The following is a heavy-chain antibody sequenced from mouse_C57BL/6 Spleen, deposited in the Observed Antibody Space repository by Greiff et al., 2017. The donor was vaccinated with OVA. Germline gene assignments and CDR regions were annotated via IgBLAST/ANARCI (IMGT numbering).Heavy chain of an antibody. V-gene: IGHV1-26*01. J-gene: IGHJ2*01. D-gene: IGHD2-5*01. CDR1: GYTFTDYY. CDR3: ARSKDYSNYEGYFDY. Sequence: VQLQQSGPELVKPGASVKISCKASGYTFTDYYMNWVKQSHGKSLEWIGDINPNNGGTSYNQKFKGKATLTVDKSSSTAYMELRSLTSEDSAVYYCARSKDYSNYEGYFDYWGQGTTLTVSS. CDR2: INPNNGGT.